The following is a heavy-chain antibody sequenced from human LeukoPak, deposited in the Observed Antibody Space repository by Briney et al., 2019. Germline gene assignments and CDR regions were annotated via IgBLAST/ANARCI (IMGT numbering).Heavy chain of an antibody. D-gene: IGHD6-13*01. CDR2: IYYSGST. CDR3: ARDRDSSSWYDY. J-gene: IGHJ4*02. CDR1: GGSISSYY. V-gene: IGHV4-59*01. Sequence: PSETLSLTCTVPGGSISSYYWSWIRQPPGKGLEWIGYIYYSGSTNYNPSLKSRVTISVDTSKNQFSLKLSSVTAADTAVCYCARDRDSSSWYDYWGQGTLVTVSS.